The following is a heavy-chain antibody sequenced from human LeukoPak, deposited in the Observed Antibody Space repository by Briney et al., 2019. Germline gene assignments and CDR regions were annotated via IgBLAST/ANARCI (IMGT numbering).Heavy chain of an antibody. J-gene: IGHJ4*02. CDR1: GFTFSSYA. CDR3: ARDLSIEVRWYHFDY. V-gene: IGHV3-30*04. D-gene: IGHD4-23*01. Sequence: PGGSLRLSCVASGFTFSSYAMHWVRQAPGKGLEWVAVISHDGSIKYYADSVKGRFTISRDNSKNTLYLQMNSLRAEDTAVYYCARDLSIEVRWYHFDYWGQGTLVTVSS. CDR2: ISHDGSIK.